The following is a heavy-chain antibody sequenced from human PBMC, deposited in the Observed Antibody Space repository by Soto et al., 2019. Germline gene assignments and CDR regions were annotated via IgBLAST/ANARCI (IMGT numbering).Heavy chain of an antibody. CDR2: IRSKANSYAT. J-gene: IGHJ4*02. Sequence: PGGSLRLSCAASGFTFSGSAMHWVRQASGKGLEWVGRIRSKANSYATAYAASVKGRFTISRDNSKNTLYLQMNSLRAEDTAVYYCARGLNGVTIFGVVPHRSSYFDYWGQGTLVTVSS. D-gene: IGHD3-3*01. CDR1: GFTFSGSA. CDR3: ARGLNGVTIFGVVPHRSSYFDY. V-gene: IGHV3-73*01.